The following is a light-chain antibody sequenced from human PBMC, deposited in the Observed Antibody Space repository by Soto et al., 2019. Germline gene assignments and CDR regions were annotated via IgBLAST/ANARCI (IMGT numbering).Light chain of an antibody. V-gene: IGKV1-39*01. CDR2: AAS. CDR1: QSINIY. J-gene: IGKJ5*01. CDR3: QQSHTTPYT. Sequence: DIQMTQSPSSLSASVGDRVAITCRASQSINIYLNWYQQRPGRAPKLLIYAASNLQSGVPSRFSGDGVGTHFTLTISGLQPHDFATYHCQQSHTTPYTFGQGTRLEIK.